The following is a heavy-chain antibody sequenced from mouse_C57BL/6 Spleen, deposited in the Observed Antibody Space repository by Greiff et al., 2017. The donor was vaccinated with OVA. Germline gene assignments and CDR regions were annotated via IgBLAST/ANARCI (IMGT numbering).Heavy chain of an antibody. V-gene: IGHV10-1*01. J-gene: IGHJ3*01. CDR1: GFSFNTYA. CDR2: IRSKSNNYAT. Sequence: EVNLVESGGGLVQPKGSLKLSCAASGFSFNTYAMNWVRQAPGQGLEWVARIRSKSNNYATYYADSVKDRFTISRDDSESMLYLQMNNLKTEYTAMYYCGSLPHGGFAYWGQGTLVTVSA. CDR3: GSLPHGGFAY.